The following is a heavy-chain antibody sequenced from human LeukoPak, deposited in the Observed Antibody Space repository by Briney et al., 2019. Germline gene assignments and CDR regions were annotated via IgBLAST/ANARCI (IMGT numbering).Heavy chain of an antibody. CDR2: ISWNSGSI. CDR3: ARGLMSIVGATPYSDY. CDR1: GFTFDDYA. J-gene: IGHJ4*02. Sequence: GRSLRLSCAASGFTFDDYAMHWVRQAPGKGLEWVSGISWNSGSIGYADSAKGRFTISRDNAKNSLYLQMNSLRAEDTAVYYCARGLMSIVGATPYSDYWGQGTLVTVSS. D-gene: IGHD1-26*01. V-gene: IGHV3-9*01.